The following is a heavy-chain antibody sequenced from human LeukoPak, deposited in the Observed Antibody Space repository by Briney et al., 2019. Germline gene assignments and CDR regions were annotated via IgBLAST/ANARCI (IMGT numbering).Heavy chain of an antibody. CDR3: ARRDATGWYHHFDY. Sequence: GGSLRLSCAASGFTVSSNSMTWLRQAPRQGLEWVSILYNGGGANYADSVKGRFTLSRDNSRNTLFLQINRLRAEDTAVYYCARRDATGWYHHFDYWGQGTLVTVSS. D-gene: IGHD6-19*01. J-gene: IGHJ4*02. CDR1: GFTVSSNS. CDR2: LYNGGGA. V-gene: IGHV3-53*01.